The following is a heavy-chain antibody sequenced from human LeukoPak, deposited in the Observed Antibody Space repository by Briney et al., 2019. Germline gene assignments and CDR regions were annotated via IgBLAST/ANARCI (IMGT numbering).Heavy chain of an antibody. Sequence: ASVKVSCKASGYTVTSYGISWVRQAPGQGLDWMGWISAYNGKTNYAQKLQGRVTMTTDTSTSTAYMELRSLRSDDTAVYYCARDQQWLVQRRIDYWGQGTLVTVSS. V-gene: IGHV1-18*01. J-gene: IGHJ4*02. CDR1: GYTVTSYG. CDR2: ISAYNGKT. CDR3: ARDQQWLVQRRIDY. D-gene: IGHD6-19*01.